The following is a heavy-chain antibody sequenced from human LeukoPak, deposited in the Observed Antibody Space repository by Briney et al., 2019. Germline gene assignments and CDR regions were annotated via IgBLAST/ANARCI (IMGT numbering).Heavy chain of an antibody. CDR2: IYPGDSDT. J-gene: IGHJ4*02. V-gene: IGHV5-51*01. D-gene: IGHD2-15*01. CDR3: ARARYCSGGSCYAEY. CDR1: GYSFTNYW. Sequence: GESLKLSCKGSGYSFTNYWIGWVRQMPGKGLEWMGIIYPGDSDTRYSPSFQGQVTISADKSISTAYLQWSSLKASDTAMYYCARARYCSGGSCYAEYWGQGTLVTVSS.